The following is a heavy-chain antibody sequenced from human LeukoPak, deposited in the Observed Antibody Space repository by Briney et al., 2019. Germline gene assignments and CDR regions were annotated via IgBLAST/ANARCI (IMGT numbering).Heavy chain of an antibody. CDR3: VGHSSGSKDY. CDR2: IIPIFGTA. D-gene: IGHD3-22*01. J-gene: IGHJ4*02. CDR1: GGTFSSYI. V-gene: IGHV1-69*06. Sequence: SVKVSCKASGGTFSSYIINWVRQAPGQGLECIGVIIPIFGTAHYAQKFQGRVTITADKSTRTVYMELSSLRSEDTAVYYCVGHSSGSKDYWGQGTLVTVSS.